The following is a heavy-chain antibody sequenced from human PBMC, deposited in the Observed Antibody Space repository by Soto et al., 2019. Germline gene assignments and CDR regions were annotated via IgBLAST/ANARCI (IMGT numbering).Heavy chain of an antibody. CDR1: GFTFSDYY. V-gene: IGHV3-11*06. D-gene: IGHD3-10*01. CDR2: ISSSSSYT. Sequence: GGSLRLSCAASGFTFSDYYMSWIRQAPGKGLEWVSYISSSSSYTNYADSVKGRFTIARDNAKNSLYLQMNSLRAEDTAVYYCARVGDTMVRGEWAAFDIWGQGTMVTVSS. CDR3: ARVGDTMVRGEWAAFDI. J-gene: IGHJ3*02.